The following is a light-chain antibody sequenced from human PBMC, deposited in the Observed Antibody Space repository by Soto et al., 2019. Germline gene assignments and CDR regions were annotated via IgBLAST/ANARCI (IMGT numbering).Light chain of an antibody. V-gene: IGLV3-1*01. CDR3: QAWDSSTDVV. CDR1: KLGDKY. CDR2: QHS. J-gene: IGLJ2*01. Sequence: YELTQPPSVSVSPGQTASITCSGVKLGDKYTCWYQQKPGQSPVLVIYQHSQRPSGIPERFSGSNSGNTATLTISGTQAMYEADYYCQAWDSSTDVVFGGGTKLTVL.